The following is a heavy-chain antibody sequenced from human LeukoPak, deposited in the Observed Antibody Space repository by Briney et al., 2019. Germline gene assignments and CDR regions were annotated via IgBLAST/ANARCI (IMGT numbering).Heavy chain of an antibody. CDR1: GGSISSYF. CDR2: IYSSGST. V-gene: IGHV4-4*07. Sequence: SETLTLTCTVSGGSISSYFWSWIRQPAGKGLEWIGRIYSSGSTNYNPSLKTRVTMSVDTSKNQLFLNLTSVTAADTAVYYCARARAVAAPFDYWGQGTLVTVPS. J-gene: IGHJ4*02. D-gene: IGHD6-19*01. CDR3: ARARAVAAPFDY.